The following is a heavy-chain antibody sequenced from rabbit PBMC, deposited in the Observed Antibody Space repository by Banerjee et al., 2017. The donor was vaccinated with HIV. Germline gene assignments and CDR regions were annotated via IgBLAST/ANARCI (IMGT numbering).Heavy chain of an antibody. D-gene: IGHD6-1*01. J-gene: IGHJ4*01. V-gene: IGHV1S43*01. CDR2: IYGGSGST. CDR3: ARDRYYTYGYAGYAYNYYSNL. Sequence: QSLEESGGDLVKPGASLTLTCTASGFDLSSYYYMCWVRQAPGKGLEWIACIYGGSGSTYYASWAKGRFTISRSTSLNTVDLKMTSLTAADTATYFCARDRYYTYGYAGYAYNYYSNLWGQGTLVTVS. CDR1: GFDLSSYYY.